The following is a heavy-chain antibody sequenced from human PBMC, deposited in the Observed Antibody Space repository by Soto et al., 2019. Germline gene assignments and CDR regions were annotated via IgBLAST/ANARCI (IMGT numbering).Heavy chain of an antibody. CDR1: GGSISRSSYY. CDR2: IYYSGST. Sequence: SETLSLTCTVSGGSISRSSYYGGWIRQPPGKGLEWIGSIYYSGSTYYNPSLKSRVTISVDTSKNQFSLKLSSVTAADTAVYYCARLVGTMVRGAKYYYMDVWGKGTTVTVSS. CDR3: ARLVGTMVRGAKYYYMDV. D-gene: IGHD3-10*01. J-gene: IGHJ6*03. V-gene: IGHV4-39*01.